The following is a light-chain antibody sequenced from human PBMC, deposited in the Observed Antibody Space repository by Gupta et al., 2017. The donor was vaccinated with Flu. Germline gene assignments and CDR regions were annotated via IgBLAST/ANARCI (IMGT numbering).Light chain of an antibody. V-gene: IGLV3-25*02. J-gene: IGLJ2*01. CDR2: KDS. CDR3: QSADSSDTVI. CDR1: SLPKEY. Sequence: SYELTQPPSVSVSPGQTAKITCSGDSLPKEYAYWYQQKPGQAPVLVIFKDSERPSGISEQFSGSTSGTTVTLTISGVQAEDEGDYYCQSADSSDTVIFGGGTKLTVL.